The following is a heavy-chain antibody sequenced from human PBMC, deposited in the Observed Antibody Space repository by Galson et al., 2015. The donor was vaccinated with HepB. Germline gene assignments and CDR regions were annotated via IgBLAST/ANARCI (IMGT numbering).Heavy chain of an antibody. CDR2: INHSGST. V-gene: IGHV4-34*01. D-gene: IGHD2-15*01. CDR1: GGSFSGYY. Sequence: ETLSLTCAVYGGSFSGYYWSWIRQPPGKGLEWIGEINHSGSTNYNPSLKSRVTISVDTSKNQFSLKLSSVTAADTAVYYCASLYCSGGSCYSSGGKNYMDVWGKGTTVTVSS. CDR3: ASLYCSGGSCYSSGGKNYMDV. J-gene: IGHJ6*03.